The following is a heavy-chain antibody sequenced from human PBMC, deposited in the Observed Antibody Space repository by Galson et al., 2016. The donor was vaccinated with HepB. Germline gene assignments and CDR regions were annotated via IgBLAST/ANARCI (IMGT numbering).Heavy chain of an antibody. CDR3: AKDTGHCSGGVCHSPRGMDV. J-gene: IGHJ6*02. Sequence: SLRLSCAASGFTFGRYAMSWVRQAPGKGLEWVSFISSNNYIYYADSVQGRFTISRDNAKNSLYLQMHSLRAEDTAVYYCAKDTGHCSGGVCHSPRGMDVWGQGTTVTVSS. CDR1: GFTFGRYA. D-gene: IGHD2-15*01. V-gene: IGHV3-21*01. CDR2: ISSNNYI.